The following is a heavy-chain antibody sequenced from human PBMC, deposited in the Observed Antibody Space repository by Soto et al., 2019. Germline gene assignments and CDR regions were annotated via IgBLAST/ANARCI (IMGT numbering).Heavy chain of an antibody. J-gene: IGHJ4*02. V-gene: IGHV3-23*01. CDR3: AKDPRIAARPLHVTPNDY. CDR1: GFTFSSYA. Sequence: GGSLRLSCAASGFTFSSYAMSWVRQAPGKGLEWVSAISGSGGSTYYADSVKGRFTISRDNSKNTLYLQMNSLRAEDTAVYYCAKDPRIAARPLHVTPNDYWGQGTLVTVSS. CDR2: ISGSGGST. D-gene: IGHD6-6*01.